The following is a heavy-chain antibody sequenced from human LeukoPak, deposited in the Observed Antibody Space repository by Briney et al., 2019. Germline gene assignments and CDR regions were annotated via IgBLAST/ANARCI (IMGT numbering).Heavy chain of an antibody. J-gene: IGHJ4*02. CDR2: IYPGDSDT. CDR1: GYSFTNYW. V-gene: IGHV5-51*01. D-gene: IGHD6-13*01. CDR3: ARRHSSSWYAYDY. Sequence: GESLKISCKGSGYSFTNYWIGWVRQMPGKGLEWMGIIYPGDSDTRYSPSFQGQVTISAAKSISTAYLQWSSLKASDTAMYHCARRHSSSWYAYDYWGQGTLVTVSS.